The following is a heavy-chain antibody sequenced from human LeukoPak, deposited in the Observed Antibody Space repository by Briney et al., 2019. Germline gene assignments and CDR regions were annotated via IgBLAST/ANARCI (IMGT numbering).Heavy chain of an antibody. Sequence: ASVKVSCKASGYTFTNHGISWVRQAPGQGLEWVGWISDHSRDGHCAQKFQGRVTMTSDTSATTAYMELRSLRSDDAAVYYCARKNSGSKDDAFDIWGQGTMVTVSA. CDR3: ARKNSGSKDDAFDI. CDR1: GYTFTNHG. J-gene: IGHJ3*02. V-gene: IGHV1-18*01. CDR2: ISDHSRDG. D-gene: IGHD3-10*01.